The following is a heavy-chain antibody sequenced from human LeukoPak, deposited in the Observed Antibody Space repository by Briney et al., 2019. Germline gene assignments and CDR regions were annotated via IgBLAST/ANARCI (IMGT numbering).Heavy chain of an antibody. CDR2: INPNSGGT. CDR3: ARAGGNCSSTSCSRGRWFDP. CDR1: GYTFTGYY. Sequence: ASVKVSCKASGYTFTGYYMHWVRQAPGQGLEWMGWINPNSGGTNYAQKFQGRVTMTRDTSISTAYMELSRLRSDVTAVYYCARAGGNCSSTSCSRGRWFDPWGQGTLVTVSS. V-gene: IGHV1-2*02. D-gene: IGHD2-2*01. J-gene: IGHJ5*02.